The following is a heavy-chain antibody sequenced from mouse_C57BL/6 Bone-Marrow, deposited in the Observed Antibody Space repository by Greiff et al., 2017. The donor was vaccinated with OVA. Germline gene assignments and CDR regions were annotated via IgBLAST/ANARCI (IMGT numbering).Heavy chain of an antibody. CDR1: GFTFSDYG. CDR2: ISSGSSTL. Sequence: EVKLMESGGGLVKPGGSLKLSCAASGFTFSDYGMHWVRQAPEKGLEWVAYISSGSSTLYSADTVTGRFTISSDNAKNTLFMHMTSLRSEDTAMYYGARLLDGSSFAYWGQGTLVTVSA. CDR3: ARLLDGSSFAY. D-gene: IGHD1-1*01. J-gene: IGHJ3*01. V-gene: IGHV5-17*01.